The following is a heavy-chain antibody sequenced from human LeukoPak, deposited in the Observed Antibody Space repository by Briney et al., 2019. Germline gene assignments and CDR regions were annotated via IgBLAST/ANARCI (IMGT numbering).Heavy chain of an antibody. Sequence: GGSLRLSCAASGFTFKNYAMDWVRQAPGKGLEWVSAISGSGDSIYYADSVKGRFTISRDNSKNTLYLQMNSLRAEDTALYYCAKGMNAYNYWALDYWGQGTLVTVSS. J-gene: IGHJ4*02. V-gene: IGHV3-23*01. CDR1: GFTFKNYA. CDR3: AKGMNAYNYWALDY. CDR2: ISGSGDSI. D-gene: IGHD5-24*01.